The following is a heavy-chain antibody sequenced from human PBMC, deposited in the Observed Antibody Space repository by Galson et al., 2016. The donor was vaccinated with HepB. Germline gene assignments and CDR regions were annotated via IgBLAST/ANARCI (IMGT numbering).Heavy chain of an antibody. CDR1: GFTFNNYG. Sequence: SLRLSCAASGFTFNNYGMTWVRQAPGEGLEVVASISRSGDSRDYLDSVKGRFTISRDNSKNTLSLQMNSLRVDDTAVYYCVQGSTAPAVWGKGTTVTVSS. V-gene: IGHV3-23*01. CDR2: ISRSGDSR. J-gene: IGHJ6*04. D-gene: IGHD1-26*01. CDR3: VQGSTAPAV.